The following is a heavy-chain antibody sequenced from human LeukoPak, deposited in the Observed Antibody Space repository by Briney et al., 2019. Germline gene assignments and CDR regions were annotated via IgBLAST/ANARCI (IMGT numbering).Heavy chain of an antibody. J-gene: IGHJ4*02. CDR3: ARYRVGYSSSWPFDY. CDR2: IYYSGST. V-gene: IGHV4-39*07. D-gene: IGHD6-13*01. Sequence: SETLSLTCTVSGGSISSSSYYWGWIRQPPGKGLEWIGSIYYSGSTYYNPSLKSRVTISVDTSKNQFSLKLSSVTAADTAVYYCARYRVGYSSSWPFDYWGQGTLVTVSS. CDR1: GGSISSSSYY.